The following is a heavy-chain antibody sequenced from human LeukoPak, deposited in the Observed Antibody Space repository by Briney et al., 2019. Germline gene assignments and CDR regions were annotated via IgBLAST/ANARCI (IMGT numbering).Heavy chain of an antibody. Sequence: ASVKVSCTASGYTFTSYDINWVRQATGQGLEWMGWMNPNSGNTGYAQKFQGRVTMTRNTSISTAYMELSSLRSEDTAVYYCARSLIVVVPAAISTRYYYYYGMDVWGQGTTVTVSS. CDR1: GYTFTSYD. CDR2: MNPNSGNT. V-gene: IGHV1-8*01. J-gene: IGHJ6*02. CDR3: ARSLIVVVPAAISTRYYYYYGMDV. D-gene: IGHD2-2*02.